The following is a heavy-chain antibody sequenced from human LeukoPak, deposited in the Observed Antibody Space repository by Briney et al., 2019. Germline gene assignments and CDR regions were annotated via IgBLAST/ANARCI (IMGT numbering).Heavy chain of an antibody. D-gene: IGHD6-19*01. CDR3: ARGTVAVTGYYYYYYMDV. Sequence: PSETLSLTCAVYGGSFSGYFWSWIRQPPGKGLEWIGEINHSGSTNYNPSLKSRVTISVDTSNNQFSLKLSSVTAADTAVYYCARGTVAVTGYYYYYYMDVWGEGTTVTVSS. V-gene: IGHV4-34*01. CDR1: GGSFSGYF. CDR2: INHSGST. J-gene: IGHJ6*03.